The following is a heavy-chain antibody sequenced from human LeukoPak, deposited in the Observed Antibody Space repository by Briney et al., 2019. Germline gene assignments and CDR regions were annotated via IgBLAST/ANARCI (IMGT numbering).Heavy chain of an antibody. J-gene: IGHJ5*02. Sequence: SETLSLTCTVSGGSISSYYWSWIRQPPGKGLEWIGYIYYSRSTNYNPSLKSRVTISVDTSKSQFSLKLSSVTAADTAVYYCARTHGKTGIGVDWFDPWGQGTLVTVSS. CDR2: IYYSRST. D-gene: IGHD1-1*01. V-gene: IGHV4-59*01. CDR3: ARTHGKTGIGVDWFDP. CDR1: GGSISSYY.